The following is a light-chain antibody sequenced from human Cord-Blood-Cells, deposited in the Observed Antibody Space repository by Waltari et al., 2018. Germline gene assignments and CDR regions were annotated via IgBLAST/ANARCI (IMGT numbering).Light chain of an antibody. CDR3: QSYDSSLSGPVV. Sequence: QSVLTQPPSVSGAPGQRVTISCTGSSSNIGAGYDVHWYQQLPGTAPKLLIYGNSSRPSGVPDRFSGAKSVTSASLAITGLQAEDEADYYCQSYDSSLSGPVVFGGGTKLTVL. CDR1: SSNIGAGYD. CDR2: GNS. V-gene: IGLV1-40*01. J-gene: IGLJ2*01.